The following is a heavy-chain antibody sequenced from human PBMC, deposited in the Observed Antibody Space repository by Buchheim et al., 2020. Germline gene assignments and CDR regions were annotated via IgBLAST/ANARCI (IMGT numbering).Heavy chain of an antibody. CDR1: GYTFTSYY. CDR2: INPSGAGT. CDR3: ARDRGAAAGTSPGY. J-gene: IGHJ4*02. Sequence: QVQLVQSGAEVKKPGASVKVSCKASGYTFTSYYVHWVRQAPGQGLEWMGIINPSGAGTSYSQKLQGRVTMTRDKSTSTVYMELSSLRSEDTAVYYCARDRGAAAGTSPGYWGQGTL. V-gene: IGHV1-46*01. D-gene: IGHD6-13*01.